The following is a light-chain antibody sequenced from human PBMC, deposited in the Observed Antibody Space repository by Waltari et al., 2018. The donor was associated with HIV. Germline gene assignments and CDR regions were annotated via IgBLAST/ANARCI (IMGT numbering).Light chain of an antibody. CDR1: SSDVGGYNY. Sequence: QSALTQPASVSGSPGQSITISCTGTSSDVGGYNYVSWYQQHPGKAPKPMIYDVINRPSGVSNRFSGSKSGNTASLTISGLQAEDEADYYCSSYTSSSTLVFGTGTKVTVL. CDR2: DVI. J-gene: IGLJ1*01. V-gene: IGLV2-14*01. CDR3: SSYTSSSTLV.